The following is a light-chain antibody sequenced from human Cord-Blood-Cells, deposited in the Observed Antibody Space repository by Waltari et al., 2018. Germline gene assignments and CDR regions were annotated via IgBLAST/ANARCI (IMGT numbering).Light chain of an antibody. J-gene: IGLJ1*01. Sequence: QSALTQSASVSGSPGQSITISCTGTSSDVGGYTYVSWYQQHPGQAPKLMIYDVSNRPSGVSNRFSGSKSGNTASLTISGLQAEDEADYYCSSYTSSSTYVFGTGTKVTVL. CDR3: SSYTSSSTYV. CDR1: SSDVGGYTY. V-gene: IGLV2-14*01. CDR2: DVS.